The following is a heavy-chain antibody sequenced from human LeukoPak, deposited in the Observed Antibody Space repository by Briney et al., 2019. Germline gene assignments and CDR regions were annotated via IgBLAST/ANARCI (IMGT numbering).Heavy chain of an antibody. CDR3: ARDRSSGYQGSFDY. V-gene: IGHV4-34*01. J-gene: IGHJ4*02. CDR1: GGSFSANY. D-gene: IGHD3-22*01. Sequence: PSETLSLTCAVYGGSFSANYWSWIRQAPGKGLEWIAEINHVGSTNYNPSLNSRVTISVDRSKNQFSLNLNSVTAADTAVYYCARDRSSGYQGSFDYWGQGTLVTVSS. CDR2: INHVGST.